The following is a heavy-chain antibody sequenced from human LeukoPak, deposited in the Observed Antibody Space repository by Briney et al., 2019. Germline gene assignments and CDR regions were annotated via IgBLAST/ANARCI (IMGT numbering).Heavy chain of an antibody. Sequence: GGSLRLSCAASGFTFSRFGMNCVRQAPGKGLEWVSYISSHSSTIYYADSVKGRFTISRDDAKNSVYLQMNSLRADDTAVYYCARGSTSNSIDYWGQGTLVTVSS. CDR1: GFTFSRFG. J-gene: IGHJ4*02. CDR2: ISSHSSTI. V-gene: IGHV3-48*01. CDR3: ARGSTSNSIDY. D-gene: IGHD4-11*01.